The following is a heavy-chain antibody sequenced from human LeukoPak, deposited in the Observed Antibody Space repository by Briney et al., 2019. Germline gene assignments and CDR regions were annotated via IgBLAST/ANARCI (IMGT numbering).Heavy chain of an antibody. CDR3: TRDPGTVPDY. CDR2: ISTYNGNT. CDR1: GYTFTGYY. J-gene: IGHJ4*02. Sequence: ASVKVSCKASGYTFTGYYMHWVRQAPGQGLEWMGWISTYNGNTNYAQKIQGRVIMTTDTFTNTAYMELRSLTSDDTAVYYCTRDPGTVPDYWGQGTLVTVSS. V-gene: IGHV1-18*04.